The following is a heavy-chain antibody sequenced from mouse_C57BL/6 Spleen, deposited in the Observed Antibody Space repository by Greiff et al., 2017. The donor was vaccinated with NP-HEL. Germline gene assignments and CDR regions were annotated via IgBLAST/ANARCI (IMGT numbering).Heavy chain of an antibody. CDR1: GYAFSSSW. V-gene: IGHV1-82*01. Sequence: VKLVESGPELVKPGASVKISCKASGYAFSSSWMNWVKQRPGKGLEWIGRIYPGDGDTNYNGKFKGKATLTADRSSSTAYMQLSSLTSEDSAVYFCARGDYYGSSYLFDYWGQGTTLTVSS. D-gene: IGHD1-1*01. CDR3: ARGDYYGSSYLFDY. J-gene: IGHJ2*01. CDR2: IYPGDGDT.